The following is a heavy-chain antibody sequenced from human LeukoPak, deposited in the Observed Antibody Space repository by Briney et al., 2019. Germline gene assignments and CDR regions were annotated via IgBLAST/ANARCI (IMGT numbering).Heavy chain of an antibody. Sequence: PSETLSLTCAVYGGSFSGYYWSWIRQPPGKGLEWIGEINHSGSTNYNPSLKSRVTISVDTSKNQFSLKLSSVTAADTAVYYCARLNYYDNSGYPTYYYYYYMDVWGKGTTVTVSS. V-gene: IGHV4-34*01. D-gene: IGHD3-22*01. CDR3: ARLNYYDNSGYPTYYYYYYMDV. CDR2: INHSGST. CDR1: GGSFSGYY. J-gene: IGHJ6*03.